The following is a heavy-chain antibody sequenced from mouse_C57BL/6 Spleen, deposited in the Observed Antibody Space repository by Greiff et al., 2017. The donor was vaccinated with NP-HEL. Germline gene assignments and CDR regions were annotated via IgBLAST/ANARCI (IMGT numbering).Heavy chain of an antibody. V-gene: IGHV10-3*01. D-gene: IGHD3-2*02. CDR1: GFTFNTYA. CDR3: VRDSSGYVDYAMDY. J-gene: IGHJ4*01. Sequence: EVQVVESGGGLVQPKGSLKLSCAASGFTFNTYAMHWVRQAPGKGLEWVARIRSKSSNYATYYADSVKDRFTISRDDSQSMLYLQMNNLKTEDTAMYYCVRDSSGYVDYAMDYWGQGTSVTVSS. CDR2: IRSKSSNYAT.